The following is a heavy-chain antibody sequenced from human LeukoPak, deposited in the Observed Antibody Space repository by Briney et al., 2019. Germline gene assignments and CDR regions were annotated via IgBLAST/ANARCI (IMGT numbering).Heavy chain of an antibody. CDR1: SGSISGFY. J-gene: IGHJ4*02. CDR3: AREYGDLDY. CDR2: INPNGGS. Sequence: SETLSLTCTVSSGSISGFYWGWIRQPAGKGLEWIGRINPNGGSNYNPSLKSRVNMSTDTSSNKFSLKLRSVTAADTAVYYCAREYGDLDYWGRGILVTVSS. D-gene: IGHD4-17*01. V-gene: IGHV4-4*07.